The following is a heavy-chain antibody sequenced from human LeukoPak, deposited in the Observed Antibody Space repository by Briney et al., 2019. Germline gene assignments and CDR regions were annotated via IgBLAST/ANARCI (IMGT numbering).Heavy chain of an antibody. CDR2: IYYSGST. D-gene: IGHD6-13*01. CDR1: GGSISSYY. Sequence: SETLSLTCTVSGGSISSYYWSWIRQSPGKGLEWIGYIYYSGSTNYNPSLKSRVTISVDTSKNQFSLKLSSVTAADTAVYYYARVRSIAAAGTSEYFDYWGQGTLVTVSS. V-gene: IGHV4-59*12. J-gene: IGHJ4*02. CDR3: ARVRSIAAAGTSEYFDY.